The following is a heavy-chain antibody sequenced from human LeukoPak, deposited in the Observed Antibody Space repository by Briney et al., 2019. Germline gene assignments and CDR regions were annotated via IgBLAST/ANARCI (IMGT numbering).Heavy chain of an antibody. J-gene: IGHJ3*02. D-gene: IGHD3-9*01. CDR1: GYSFTSYW. Sequence: KSGESLQISCKGSGYSFTSYWIGWVRQLPGKGLEWMGVIYPGDSDTRYSPSFQGQVTISADKSISTAYLQWSSLKASDTAMYYCARPSYDILTGYLFDAFDIWGQGTMVTVSS. CDR2: IYPGDSDT. CDR3: ARPSYDILTGYLFDAFDI. V-gene: IGHV5-51*01.